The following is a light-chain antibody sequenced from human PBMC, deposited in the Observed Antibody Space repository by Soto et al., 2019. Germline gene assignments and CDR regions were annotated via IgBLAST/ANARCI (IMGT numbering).Light chain of an antibody. V-gene: IGLV2-11*01. CDR3: CSYAGSPRDV. Sequence: QSALTQPRSVSGSPGQSVTISCTGTSSDVGTYNYVSWYQQHPGKAPKVMIYDASERPSGVPDRFSGSKSGNTASLTISGLEAEDEADYYCCSYAGSPRDVFGTGTKVAVL. CDR2: DAS. CDR1: SSDVGTYNY. J-gene: IGLJ1*01.